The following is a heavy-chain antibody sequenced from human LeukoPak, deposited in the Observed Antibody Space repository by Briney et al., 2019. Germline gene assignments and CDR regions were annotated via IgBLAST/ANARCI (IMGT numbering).Heavy chain of an antibody. CDR2: IIPIFGTA. V-gene: IGHV1-69*06. CDR1: GGTFSSYA. J-gene: IGHJ3*02. CDR3: ARDASIAAAEDAFDI. Sequence: SVKVSCKASGGTFSSYAISWVRQAPGQGLEWMGWIIPIFGTANYAQKFQGRVTITADKSTSTAYMELSSLRSEDTAVYYCARDASIAAAEDAFDIWGQGTMVTVSS. D-gene: IGHD6-13*01.